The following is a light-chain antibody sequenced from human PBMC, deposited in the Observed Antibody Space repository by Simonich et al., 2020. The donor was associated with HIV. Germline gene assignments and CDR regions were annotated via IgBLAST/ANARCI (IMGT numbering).Light chain of an antibody. V-gene: IGLV1-47*01. J-gene: IGLJ2*01. CDR1: SSNIGSNY. CDR2: RNN. CDR3: AAWDDSLSGVL. Sequence: QSVLTQPPSASGTPGQRVTISCSGSSSNIGSNYVYWYQQLPGTAPKLPIYRNNQRPSGVPDRFSGSKSGTSASLAISGLRSEDEADYYCAAWDDSLSGVLFGGGTKLTVL.